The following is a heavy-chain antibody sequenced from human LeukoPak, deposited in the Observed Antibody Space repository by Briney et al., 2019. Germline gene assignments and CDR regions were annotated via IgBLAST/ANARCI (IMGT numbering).Heavy chain of an antibody. V-gene: IGHV1-2*02. CDR1: GYTFTTYA. J-gene: IGHJ5*02. CDR3: ARDRFADGSGSYRVWFDP. D-gene: IGHD3-10*01. CDR2: INPNSGGT. Sequence: ASVKVSCKASGYTFTTYAMNWVRQAPGQGLEWMGWINPNSGGTNYAQKFQGRVTMTRDTSISTAYMELSRLRSDDTAVYYCARDRFADGSGSYRVWFDPWGQGTLVTVSS.